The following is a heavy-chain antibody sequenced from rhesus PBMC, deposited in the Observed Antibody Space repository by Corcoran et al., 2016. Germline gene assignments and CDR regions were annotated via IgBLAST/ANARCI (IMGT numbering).Heavy chain of an antibody. CDR3: AARLAVAAIDY. CDR1: GGPISSSNW. CDR2: ISGSSGST. J-gene: IGHJ4*01. D-gene: IGHD4-29*01. V-gene: IGHV4-65*02. Sequence: QVQLQESGPGLVKPSETLSLTCAVSGGPISSSNWWTWNRQSPGNGLEWIGSISGSSGSTYYNPSLKSRVTISKDTSKNQFSLKLSSVTAADTAVYFCAARLAVAAIDYWGQGVLVTVSS.